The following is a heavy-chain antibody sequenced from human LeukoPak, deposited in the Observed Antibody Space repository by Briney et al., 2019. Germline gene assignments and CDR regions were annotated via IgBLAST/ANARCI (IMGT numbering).Heavy chain of an antibody. J-gene: IGHJ3*02. V-gene: IGHV4-34*01. CDR1: GGSFSGYS. CDR2: ISHSGST. CDR3: ARGIVRGVIQMSRRARVGHAFDI. Sequence: SETLSLTCAVYGGSFSGYSWSWIRQPPGKGLEWIGEISHSGSTNYNPSLKSRVNISVDTSKSQFSLKLSSVTAEDTAVYYCARGIVRGVIQMSRRARVGHAFDIWGQGTMVTVSS. D-gene: IGHD3-10*01.